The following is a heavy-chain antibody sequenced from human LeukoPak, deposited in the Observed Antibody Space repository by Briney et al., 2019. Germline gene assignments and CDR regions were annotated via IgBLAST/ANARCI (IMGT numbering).Heavy chain of an antibody. D-gene: IGHD1-26*01. J-gene: IGHJ4*02. V-gene: IGHV3-30*18. Sequence: GGSLRLSCAASGFTFSSYGMHWVRQAPGKGLEWVAVISYDGSNKYYADSVKGRFTISRDNSKNTLYLQMNSLRAEDTAVHYCAKSGGWELPHFDYWGQGTLVTVSS. CDR1: GFTFSSYG. CDR3: AKSGGWELPHFDY. CDR2: ISYDGSNK.